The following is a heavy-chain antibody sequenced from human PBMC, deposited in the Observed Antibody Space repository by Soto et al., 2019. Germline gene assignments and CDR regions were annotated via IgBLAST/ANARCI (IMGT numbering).Heavy chain of an antibody. CDR2: MNPNSGNT. J-gene: IGHJ4*02. CDR1: GYTFTSYD. CDR3: ARGGVFFFAAPTNPFDY. Sequence: QVQLVQSGAEVKKPGASVKVSCKASGYTFTSYDINWVRQATGQGLEWMGWMNPNSGNTGYAQKFQGRVTMTRNTSRGTAYMELSSLRSEDTAVYYCARGGVFFFAAPTNPFDYWGQGTLFTVSS. D-gene: IGHD3-10*01. V-gene: IGHV1-8*01.